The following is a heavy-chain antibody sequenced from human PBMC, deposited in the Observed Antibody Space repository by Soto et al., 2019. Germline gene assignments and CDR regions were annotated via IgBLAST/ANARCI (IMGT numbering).Heavy chain of an antibody. D-gene: IGHD3-10*01. CDR3: ANDRMGAGVRGYFDY. J-gene: IGHJ4*02. Sequence: QVQLVESGGGVVQPGRSLRLSCAGSGFTFSAYAMDWVRQAPGKGLEWVAVISYDGSNKYYADSVKGRFTISRDNSKNTLYLQRNSLRAEDTGVYYCANDRMGAGVRGYFDYWGQGTLVTVSS. CDR1: GFTFSAYA. CDR2: ISYDGSNK. V-gene: IGHV3-30*18.